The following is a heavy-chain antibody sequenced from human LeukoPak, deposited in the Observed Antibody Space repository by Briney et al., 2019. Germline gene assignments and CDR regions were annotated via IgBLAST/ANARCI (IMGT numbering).Heavy chain of an antibody. CDR1: GFTFSSYW. Sequence: GGSLRLSCVASGFTFSSYWMSWVRQAPGKGLEWVSAISGSGGSTYYADSVKGRFTISRDNSKNTLYLQMNSLRAEDTAVYYCANEWLLNLLDYWGQGTLVTVSS. D-gene: IGHD3-22*01. CDR3: ANEWLLNLLDY. V-gene: IGHV3-23*01. CDR2: ISGSGGST. J-gene: IGHJ4*02.